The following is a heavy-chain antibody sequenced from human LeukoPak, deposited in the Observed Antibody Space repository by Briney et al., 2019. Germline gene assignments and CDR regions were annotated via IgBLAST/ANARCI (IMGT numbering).Heavy chain of an antibody. CDR3: AKWEFDDAFDI. D-gene: IGHD1-26*01. CDR2: ISYDGSNK. CDR1: GFTFSSYS. Sequence: GGSLRLSCAASGFTFSSYSMNWVRQAPGKGLEWVAVISYDGSNKYYADSVKGRFTISRDNSKNTLYLQMNSLRAEDTAVYYCAKWEFDDAFDIWGQGTMVTVSS. V-gene: IGHV3-30*18. J-gene: IGHJ3*02.